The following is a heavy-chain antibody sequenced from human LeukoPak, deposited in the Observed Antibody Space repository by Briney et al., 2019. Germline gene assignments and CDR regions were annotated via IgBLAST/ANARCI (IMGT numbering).Heavy chain of an antibody. CDR1: GVSISGYY. D-gene: IGHD2-15*01. Sequence: SETLSLTCGVDGVSISGYYWSWIRQPPGKGLEWIGEINHSGSTNYNPSLKSRVTISVDTSKNQFSLKVRSVTAADTAVYYCARGYCSGGSCYSYYYYNYMDVWGKGTTVTVSS. CDR2: INHSGST. V-gene: IGHV4-34*01. CDR3: ARGYCSGGSCYSYYYYNYMDV. J-gene: IGHJ6*03.